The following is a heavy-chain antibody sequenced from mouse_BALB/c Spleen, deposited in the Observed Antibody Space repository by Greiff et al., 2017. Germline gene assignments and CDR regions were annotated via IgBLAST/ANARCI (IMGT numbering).Heavy chain of an antibody. V-gene: IGHV3-2*02. D-gene: IGHD2-14*01. CDR2: ISYSGST. CDR1: GYSITSDYA. Sequence: EVQLQESGPGLVKPSQSLSLTCTVTGYSITSDYAWNWIRQFPGNKLEWMGYISYSGSTSYNPSLKSRISITRDTSKNQFFLQLNSVTTEDTATYYCAGGYGYAMDYWGQGTSVTVSS. CDR3: AGGYGYAMDY. J-gene: IGHJ4*01.